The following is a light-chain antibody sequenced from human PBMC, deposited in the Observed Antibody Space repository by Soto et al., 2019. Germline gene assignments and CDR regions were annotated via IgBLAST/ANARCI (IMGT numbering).Light chain of an antibody. J-gene: IGKJ5*01. Sequence: IVMTQSPAPLSVSPGERATLSCRASQSVSSSYLAWYQQKPGQAPRLLIYGASSRATGIPDRFSGSGSGTDLTLTISRLEPEDFAVYYCQQYGSSPPITFGQGTRLEIK. CDR2: GAS. V-gene: IGKV3-20*01. CDR1: QSVSSSY. CDR3: QQYGSSPPIT.